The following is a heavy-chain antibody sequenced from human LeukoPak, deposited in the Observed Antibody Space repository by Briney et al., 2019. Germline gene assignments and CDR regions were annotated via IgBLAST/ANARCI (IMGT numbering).Heavy chain of an antibody. CDR2: IYYSGST. Sequence: SETLSLTCTVSGGSISSYHWSWIRQPPGKGLEWIGYIYYSGSTNYNPSLKSRVTISVDTSKNQFSLKLSSVTAADTAVYYCARHSSDRITIFGVVIDDAFDIWGQGTMVTVSS. CDR3: ARHSSDRITIFGVVIDDAFDI. CDR1: GGSISSYH. J-gene: IGHJ3*02. V-gene: IGHV4-59*08. D-gene: IGHD3-3*01.